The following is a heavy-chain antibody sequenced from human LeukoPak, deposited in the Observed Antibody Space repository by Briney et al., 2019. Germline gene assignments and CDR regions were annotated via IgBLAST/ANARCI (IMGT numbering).Heavy chain of an antibody. J-gene: IGHJ4*02. CDR3: ARHVPYYYDLEALAPPVFDY. CDR1: GGSISSYY. D-gene: IGHD3-22*01. CDR2: IYYSGST. V-gene: IGHV4-59*08. Sequence: SETLSLTCTVSGGSISSYYWSWIRQPPGKGLEWIGYIYYSGSTNYNPSLKSRVTISVDTSKNQFSLKLSSVTAADTAVYYCARHVPYYYDLEALAPPVFDYWGQGTLVTVSS.